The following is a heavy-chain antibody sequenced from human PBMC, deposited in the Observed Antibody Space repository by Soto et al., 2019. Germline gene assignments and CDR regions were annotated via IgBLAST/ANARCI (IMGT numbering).Heavy chain of an antibody. CDR2: IYYSGST. J-gene: IGHJ4*02. CDR1: GGSVSSGSYY. V-gene: IGHV4-61*01. Sequence: SETLSLTCTVSGGSVSSGSYYWSWIRQPPGKGLEWIGYIYYSGSTNYNPSLKSRVTISVDTSKNQFSLKLSSVTAADTAVYYCAAALERSLHQPRFDYWGQGTLVTVSS. CDR3: AAALERSLHQPRFDY. D-gene: IGHD3-16*02.